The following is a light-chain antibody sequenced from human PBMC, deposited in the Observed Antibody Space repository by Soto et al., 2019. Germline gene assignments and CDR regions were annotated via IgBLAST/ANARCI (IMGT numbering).Light chain of an antibody. V-gene: IGKV1-5*01. Sequence: DIQLTQYRSTLSASVGERVTLTCLASQSISSGLAWYQQKPGKAPKLLIYDASNRATGIPARFSGSGSGADFTLTISSLEPEDFALYYCQQHINWPLTFGGGTKVDIK. CDR1: QSISSG. CDR2: DAS. CDR3: QQHINWPLT. J-gene: IGKJ4*01.